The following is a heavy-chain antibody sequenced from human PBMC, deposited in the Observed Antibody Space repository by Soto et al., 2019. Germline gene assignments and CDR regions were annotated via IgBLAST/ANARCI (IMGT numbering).Heavy chain of an antibody. CDR1: GFTFSSYA. J-gene: IGHJ4*02. CDR3: AKSGREPLMEWLPDLNN. Sequence: PGGSLRLSCAASGFTFSSYAMSWVRQAPGKGLEWVSAISGSGGSTYYADSVKGRFTISRDNSKNTLYLQMNSLRAEDTAVYYCAKSGREPLMEWLPDLNNWGQGTLVTVSS. V-gene: IGHV3-23*01. CDR2: ISGSGGST. D-gene: IGHD3-3*01.